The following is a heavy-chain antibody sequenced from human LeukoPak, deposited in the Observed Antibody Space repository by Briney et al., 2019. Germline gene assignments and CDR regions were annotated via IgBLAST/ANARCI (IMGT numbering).Heavy chain of an antibody. CDR1: GGSISSSSYY. D-gene: IGHD6-19*01. J-gene: IGHJ4*02. CDR2: IYYSGST. V-gene: IGHV4-39*07. CDR3: ARTIISGYSSGWYGY. Sequence: SETLSLTCTVSGGSISSSSYYWGWIRQPPGKGLEWIGSIYYSGSTYYNPSLKSRVTISVDTSKNQFSLKLSSVTAADTAVYYCARTIISGYSSGWYGYWGQGTLVTVSS.